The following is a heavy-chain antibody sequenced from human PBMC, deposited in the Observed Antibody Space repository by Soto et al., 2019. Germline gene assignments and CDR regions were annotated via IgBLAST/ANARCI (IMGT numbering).Heavy chain of an antibody. CDR3: ARGRSSEGGDIYSGYVNYGMDV. J-gene: IGHJ6*02. CDR2: INHSGST. D-gene: IGHD5-12*01. Sequence: SETLSLTCAVYGGSFSGYYWSWIRQPPGKGLEWIGEINHSGSTNYNPSLKSRVTMSVDTSKNQFSLKLSSVTAADTAVYYCARGRSSEGGDIYSGYVNYGMDVWGQGTTVTVSS. CDR1: GGSFSGYY. V-gene: IGHV4-34*01.